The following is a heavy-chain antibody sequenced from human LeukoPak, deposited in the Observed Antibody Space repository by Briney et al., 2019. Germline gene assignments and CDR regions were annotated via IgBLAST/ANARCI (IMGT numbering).Heavy chain of an antibody. D-gene: IGHD3-10*01. CDR1: GFTFSSYW. J-gene: IGHJ4*02. CDR3: ARARYGSGGYFFDF. CDR2: INGDGSNT. Sequence: VGSLRLSCAASGFTFSSYWMHWVRQAPGKGLVWVSRINGDGSNTRYADSVKGRFTISRDNAKNSLYLQMNSLRAEDTAVYYCARARYGSGGYFFDFWGQGTLVTVSS. V-gene: IGHV3-74*01.